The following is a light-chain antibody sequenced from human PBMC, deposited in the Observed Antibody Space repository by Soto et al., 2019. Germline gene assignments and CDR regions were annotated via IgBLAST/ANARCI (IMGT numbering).Light chain of an antibody. CDR3: HQRQSWPRT. Sequence: EIVLTQSPGTLSLPPGERATLSCRASQSVISSYLAWYQQKPGQAPRLLIYGASTRATGIPDRFSGSGSGTDFTLTISDVQPEDFAVYYCHQRQSWPRTFGQGTKVDI. V-gene: IGKV3D-20*02. J-gene: IGKJ1*01. CDR1: QSVISSY. CDR2: GAS.